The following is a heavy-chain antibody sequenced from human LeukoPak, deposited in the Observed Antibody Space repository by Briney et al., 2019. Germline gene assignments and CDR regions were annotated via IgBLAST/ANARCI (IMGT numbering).Heavy chain of an antibody. Sequence: SGGSLRLSCAASGFTVSSNYMSWVRQAPGKGLEWVSVIYGGGSTYYADSVKDRFTISRDNSKDTLYLQMNSLRAEDTAVYYCARLGYCSSTSCYVYAFDIWGQGTVVTVSS. CDR2: IYGGGST. D-gene: IGHD2-2*01. J-gene: IGHJ3*02. V-gene: IGHV3-66*01. CDR3: ARLGYCSSTSCYVYAFDI. CDR1: GFTVSSNY.